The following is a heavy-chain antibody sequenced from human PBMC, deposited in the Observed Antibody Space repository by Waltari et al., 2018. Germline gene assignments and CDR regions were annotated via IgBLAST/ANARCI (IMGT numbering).Heavy chain of an antibody. V-gene: IGHV3-23*01. CDR3: AKDTLSYSQN. Sequence: EVLLLESGGGLVQPGGSLRLSCAASGFTFSRYAMTWVRQAPGKGLEWVSTICSAAGGGGTQYADSVTGRFTISRDNSKNTLYLQMNRLRAADTAMYYCAKDTLSYSQNWGQGIMVTVSS. CDR2: ICSAAGGGGT. D-gene: IGHD3-16*01. J-gene: IGHJ4*02. CDR1: GFTFSRYA.